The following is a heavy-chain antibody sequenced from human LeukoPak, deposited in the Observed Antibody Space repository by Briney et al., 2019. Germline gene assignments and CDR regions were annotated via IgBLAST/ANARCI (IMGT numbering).Heavy chain of an antibody. CDR3: TKDDAYSSSWYACDI. Sequence: GGSLRLSCAASGFTFSDYVMRWVRQAPGKGPEWVAVISYDGNHKYYTDSVKGRFTISRDNSKNTLYLQMSSLRAEDTAVYYCTKDDAYSSSWYACDIWGQGTMVTVSS. CDR2: ISYDGNHK. V-gene: IGHV3-30*18. J-gene: IGHJ3*02. D-gene: IGHD6-13*01. CDR1: GFTFSDYV.